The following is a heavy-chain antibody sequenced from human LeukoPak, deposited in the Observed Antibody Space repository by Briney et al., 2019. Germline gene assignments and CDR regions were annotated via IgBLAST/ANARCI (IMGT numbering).Heavy chain of an antibody. CDR2: ISGSGSST. V-gene: IGHV3-23*01. CDR3: AQAVNFDWLQNDY. D-gene: IGHD3-9*01. Sequence: AGGSLRLSCAASGVTFSRYAMTWVRQTPGKGLGCGSGISGSGSSTYYADSVKGRFTISRDNSKNTLYLQLNSLRAEDTAVYYCAQAVNFDWLQNDYWGQGTLVTVSS. J-gene: IGHJ4*02. CDR1: GVTFSRYA.